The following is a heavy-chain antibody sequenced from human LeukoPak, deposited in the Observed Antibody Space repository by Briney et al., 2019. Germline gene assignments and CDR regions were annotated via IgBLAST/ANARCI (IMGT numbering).Heavy chain of an antibody. V-gene: IGHV1-8*01. CDR2: MNPNSGNT. J-gene: IGHJ6*02. D-gene: IGHD3-3*01. CDR3: ARKYRRITIFGVVISYGMDV. CDR1: GYIFTSYD. Sequence: ASVKVSCKASGYIFTSYDINWVRQATGQGLEWMGWMNPNSGNTGYAQKFQGRVTMTRNTSISTAYMELSSLRSEDTTVYYCARKYRRITIFGVVISYGMDVWGQGTTVTVSS.